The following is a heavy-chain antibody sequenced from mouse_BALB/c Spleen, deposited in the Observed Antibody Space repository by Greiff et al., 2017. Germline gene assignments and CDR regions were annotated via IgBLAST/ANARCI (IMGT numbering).Heavy chain of an antibody. Sequence: VQLQQSGAELVRPGVSVKISCKGSGYTFTDYAMHWVKQSHAKNLEWIGVISTYYGDASYNQKFKGKATMTVDKSSSTAYMELARLTSEDSAIYYCARGTARATFAYWGQGTLVTVSA. CDR2: ISTYYGDA. CDR1: GYTFTDYA. V-gene: IGHV1S137*01. CDR3: ARGTARATFAY. J-gene: IGHJ3*01. D-gene: IGHD3-2*01.